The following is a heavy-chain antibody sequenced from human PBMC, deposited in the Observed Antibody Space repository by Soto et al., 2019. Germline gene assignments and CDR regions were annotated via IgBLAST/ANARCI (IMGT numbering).Heavy chain of an antibody. V-gene: IGHV3-74*01. J-gene: IGHJ4*02. CDR2: IYFDGITT. CDR1: GFTFNAHW. Sequence: LRLSCTASGFTFNAHWMHWVRQAPGKGLVWVSRIYFDGITTNYADSVKGRLTVSRDNAKNTVYLHVNTLRDEDTAVYYCARGGAMGVDYWRQGTLVTVSS. CDR3: ARGGAMGVDY. D-gene: IGHD1-26*01.